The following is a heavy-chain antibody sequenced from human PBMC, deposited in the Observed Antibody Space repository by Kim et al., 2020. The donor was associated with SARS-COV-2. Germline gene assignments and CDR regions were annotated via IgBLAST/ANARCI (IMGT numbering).Heavy chain of an antibody. V-gene: IGHV1-3*01. CDR3: ARGNYYDSSGYRSDLDY. Sequence: ASVKVSCKASGYTFTSYAMHWVRQAPGQRLEWMGWINAGNGNTKYSQKFQGRVTITRDTSASTAYMELSSLRSEDTAVYYCARGNYYDSSGYRSDLDYWGQGTLVTVSS. D-gene: IGHD3-22*01. CDR1: GYTFTSYA. J-gene: IGHJ4*02. CDR2: INAGNGNT.